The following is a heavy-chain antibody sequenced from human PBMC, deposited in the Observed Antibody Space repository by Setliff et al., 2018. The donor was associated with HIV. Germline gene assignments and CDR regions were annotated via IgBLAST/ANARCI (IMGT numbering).Heavy chain of an antibody. Sequence: WVRQAPGKGLEWIGSIYYSGSTYYNPSLKSRVTISVDTSKNQFSLKLSSVTAADTAVYYCARLNGSGSPWGKGTTVTVSS. CDR2: IYYSGST. D-gene: IGHD3-10*01. J-gene: IGHJ6*04. V-gene: IGHV4-39*01. CDR3: ARLNGSGSP.